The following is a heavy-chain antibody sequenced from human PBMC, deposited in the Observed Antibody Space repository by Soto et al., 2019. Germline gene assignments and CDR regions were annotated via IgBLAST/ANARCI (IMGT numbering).Heavy chain of an antibody. CDR3: ARVGIAARLGYYYGMDV. Sequence: PGESLKISCKGSGYSFTSYWISWVRQMPGKGLEWMGRIDPSDSYTNYSPSFQGHVTISADKSISTAYLQWSSLKASDTAMYYCARVGIAARLGYYYGMDVWGQGTTVTVSS. CDR1: GYSFTSYW. D-gene: IGHD6-6*01. J-gene: IGHJ6*02. V-gene: IGHV5-10-1*01. CDR2: IDPSDSYT.